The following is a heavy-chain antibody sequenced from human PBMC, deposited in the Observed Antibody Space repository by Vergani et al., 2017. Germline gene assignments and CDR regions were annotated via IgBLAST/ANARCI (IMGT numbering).Heavy chain of an antibody. V-gene: IGHV5-51*01. CDR1: GYSFTNHW. CDR2: IHPADSDT. CDR3: ARLXGRDSSGSKYFDY. J-gene: IGHJ4*02. Sequence: EVQLVQSGAEVKKPGESMKISCQISGYSFTNHWIGWVRQMPGKGLEWMGIIHPADSDTRYSPSFQGQVTISVDKSISTAYLQRSSLRASDSAMYYCARLXGRDSSGSKYFDYWGQGTLVTVSS. D-gene: IGHD3-22*01.